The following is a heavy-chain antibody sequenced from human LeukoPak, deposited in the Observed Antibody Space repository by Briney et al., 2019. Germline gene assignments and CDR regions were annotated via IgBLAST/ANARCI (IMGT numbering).Heavy chain of an antibody. D-gene: IGHD5-12*01. J-gene: IGHJ4*02. CDR1: GFTFSNAW. Sequence: PGGSLRLSCAASGFTFSNAWMSWVRQAPGKGLEWVGRIKSKTDGGTTDYAAPVKGRFTISRDDSKNTLYLQMNSLKTEDTAVYYCTTEDIVATAPDYWGQGTLVTVSS. CDR3: TTEDIVATAPDY. V-gene: IGHV3-15*01. CDR2: IKSKTDGGTT.